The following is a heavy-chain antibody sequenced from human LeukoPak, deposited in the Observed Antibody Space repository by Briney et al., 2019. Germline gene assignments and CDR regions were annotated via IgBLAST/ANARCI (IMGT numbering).Heavy chain of an antibody. D-gene: IGHD1/OR15-1a*01. Sequence: GGSLRLSCAASGFTFSSYGMHWVRQAPGKGLEWVAVISYDGSNKYYADSVKGRFTISRDNSKNTLYLQMNSLRAEDTAVYYCAKETKLGRKDYFDYWGQGTLVTVSS. V-gene: IGHV3-30*18. J-gene: IGHJ4*02. CDR2: ISYDGSNK. CDR3: AKETKLGRKDYFDY. CDR1: GFTFSSYG.